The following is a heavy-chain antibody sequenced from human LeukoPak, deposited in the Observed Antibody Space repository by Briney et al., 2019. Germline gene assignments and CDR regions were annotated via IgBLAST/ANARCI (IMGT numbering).Heavy chain of an antibody. D-gene: IGHD2-2*01. Sequence: GASVKVSCKASGGTFSSYTISWVRQAPGQGLEWMGRIIPILGIANYAQKFQGRVTITADKSTSTAYMELSSLRSEDTAVYYCARAPYTSYYYYHMDVWGKGTTVTVSS. CDR2: IIPILGIA. CDR1: GGTFSSYT. V-gene: IGHV1-69*02. J-gene: IGHJ6*03. CDR3: ARAPYTSYYYYHMDV.